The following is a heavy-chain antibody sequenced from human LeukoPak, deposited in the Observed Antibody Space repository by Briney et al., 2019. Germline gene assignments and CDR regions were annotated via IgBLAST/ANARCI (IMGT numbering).Heavy chain of an antibody. Sequence: SSETLSLTCTVSGGSISSYYWSWIRQPAGKGLEWIGRIYSSGSTNYNPSLKSRVTMSVDTSKNQFSLKLTSVTAADTAVYYCARDIIDSGNYYPISDYWGQGTLVTVSS. CDR2: IYSSGST. D-gene: IGHD3-10*01. J-gene: IGHJ4*02. V-gene: IGHV4-4*07. CDR1: GGSISSYY. CDR3: ARDIIDSGNYYPISDY.